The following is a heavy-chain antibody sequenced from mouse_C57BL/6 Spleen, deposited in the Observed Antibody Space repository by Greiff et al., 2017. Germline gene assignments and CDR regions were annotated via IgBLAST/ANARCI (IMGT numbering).Heavy chain of an antibody. J-gene: IGHJ1*03. Sequence: VKLVESGPELVKPGASVKLSCKASGYTFTSYDINWVKQRPGQGLEWIGWIYPRDGSTKYNEKFKGKATLTVDTSSSTAYMELHSLTSEDSAVYFCARKWIDSSYVGFDVWGTGTTVTVSS. V-gene: IGHV1-85*01. CDR3: ARKWIDSSYVGFDV. CDR1: GYTFTSYD. CDR2: IYPRDGST. D-gene: IGHD1-1*01.